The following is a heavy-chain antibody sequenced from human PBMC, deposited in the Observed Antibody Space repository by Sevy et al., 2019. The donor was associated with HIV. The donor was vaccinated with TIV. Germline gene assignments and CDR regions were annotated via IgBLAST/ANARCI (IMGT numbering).Heavy chain of an antibody. J-gene: IGHJ4*02. CDR2: ISSSGSTI. D-gene: IGHD2-2*01. CDR1: GFTFSDYY. V-gene: IGHV3-11*01. CDR3: ARDPGYCSSTSCAYFDY. Sequence: GGSMRLSCAASGFTFSDYYMSWIRQAPGKGLEWVSYISSSGSTIYYADSVKGRFTISRDNAKNSLYLQMNSLRAEDTAVYYCARDPGYCSSTSCAYFDYWGQGTLVTVSS.